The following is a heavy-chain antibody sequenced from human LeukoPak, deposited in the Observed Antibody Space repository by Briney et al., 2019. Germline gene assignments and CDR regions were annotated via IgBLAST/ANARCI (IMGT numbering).Heavy chain of an antibody. V-gene: IGHV7-4-1*02. J-gene: IGHJ4*02. CDR3: ARDAVFWSGYRGAGIGY. CDR1: GYTFTSYA. CDR2: INTNTGNP. Sequence: GASVKVSRKASGYTFTSYAMNWVRQAPGQGLEWMGWINTNTGNPTYAQGFTGRFVFSLDTSVSTAYLQISSLKAEDTAVYYCARDAVFWSGYRGAGIGYWGQGTLVTVSS. D-gene: IGHD3-3*01.